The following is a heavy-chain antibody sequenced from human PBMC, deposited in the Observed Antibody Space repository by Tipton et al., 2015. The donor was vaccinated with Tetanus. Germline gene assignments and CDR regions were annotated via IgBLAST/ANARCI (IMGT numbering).Heavy chain of an antibody. V-gene: IGHV1-46*01. D-gene: IGHD1-26*01. J-gene: IGHJ3*01. CDR1: GFTFTRFY. CDR3: ARDREAFDY. CDR2: INASGGST. Sequence: QSGPEVKKPGASVKGSCKASGFTFTRFYFHWVRQAPGQGLEWMGIINASGGSTRYAEKFQDRVALTRDTSTSTVYMEMSSLRSEDTAVYYCARDREAFDYWGQGTKVTVSS.